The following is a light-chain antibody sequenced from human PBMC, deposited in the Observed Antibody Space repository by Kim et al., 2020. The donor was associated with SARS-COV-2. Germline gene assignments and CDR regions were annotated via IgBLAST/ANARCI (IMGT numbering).Light chain of an antibody. Sequence: SASVEDRVNITCRASQSISSWLAWYQQKPGKAPKLLIYDASSLESGVPSRFSGSGSGTEFTLTISSLQPDDFATYYCQQYNSYWYTFGQGTKLEI. CDR1: QSISSW. J-gene: IGKJ2*01. CDR2: DAS. V-gene: IGKV1-5*01. CDR3: QQYNSYWYT.